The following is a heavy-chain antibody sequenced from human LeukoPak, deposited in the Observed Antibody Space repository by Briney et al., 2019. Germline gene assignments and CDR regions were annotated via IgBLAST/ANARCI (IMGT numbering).Heavy chain of an antibody. V-gene: IGHV3-23*01. CDR3: AKGRVPYGANVLDY. D-gene: IGHD4-23*01. CDR2: ISGSGGTT. CDR1: GFTFNGYA. J-gene: IGHJ4*02. Sequence: RSGGSLRLSCAASGFTFNGYAMSWVRQVPGKGLEWVSTISGSGGTTYYADSLKGRFTISRDNSKNTLYLQMNSLRAEDTAVYYCAKGRVPYGANVLDYWGQGTLVTVSS.